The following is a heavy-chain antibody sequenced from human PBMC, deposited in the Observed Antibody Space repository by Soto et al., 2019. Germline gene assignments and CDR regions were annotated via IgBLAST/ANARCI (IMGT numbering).Heavy chain of an antibody. CDR1: GGSFSGYY. Sequence: SETLSLTCAVYGGSFSGYYWSWIRQPPGKGLEWIGEINHSGSTNYNPSLKSRVTISVDTFKNQFSLKLSSVTAADTAVYYCARGGDIAAAGLYNWFDPCGQGTLVTVSS. J-gene: IGHJ5*02. CDR3: ARGGDIAAAGLYNWFDP. V-gene: IGHV4-34*01. CDR2: INHSGST. D-gene: IGHD6-13*01.